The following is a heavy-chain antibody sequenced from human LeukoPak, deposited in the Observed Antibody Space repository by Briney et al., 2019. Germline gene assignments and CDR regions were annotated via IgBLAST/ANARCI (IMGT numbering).Heavy chain of an antibody. V-gene: IGHV1-69*13. D-gene: IGHD1-26*01. CDR1: GGTFSSYA. CDR2: IIPIFGTA. Sequence: SVKVSCKASGGTFSSYAISWVRQAPGQGLEWMGGIIPIFGTANYAQKFQGRVTITADESTSTAYMELSSLRSEDTAVYYCASRTTMRVGATQGDYYYYYYMDVWGKGTTVTVSS. J-gene: IGHJ6*03. CDR3: ASRTTMRVGATQGDYYYYYYMDV.